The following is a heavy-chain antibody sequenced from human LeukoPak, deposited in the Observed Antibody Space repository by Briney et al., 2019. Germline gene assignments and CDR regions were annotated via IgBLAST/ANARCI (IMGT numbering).Heavy chain of an antibody. V-gene: IGHV3-74*01. D-gene: IGHD1-26*01. Sequence: GGSLRLSCATSGFTFTTFWMHWVRQAPGKGLVWVSRINHDGSSTNYADSVKGRFTISRDNAKNTVYLQMNSLRAEDTAVYYCAKGDTTWELPHDYWGQGTLVTVSS. CDR1: GFTFTTFW. CDR3: AKGDTTWELPHDY. CDR2: INHDGSST. J-gene: IGHJ4*02.